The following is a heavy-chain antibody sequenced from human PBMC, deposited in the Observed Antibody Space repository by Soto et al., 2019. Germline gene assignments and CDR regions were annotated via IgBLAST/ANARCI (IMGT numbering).Heavy chain of an antibody. CDR2: INHSGST. D-gene: IGHD4-17*01. CDR1: GGSFSGYY. V-gene: IGHV4-34*01. J-gene: IGHJ4*02. Sequence: NPSETLSLTCAVYGGSFSGYYWSWIRQPPGKGLEWIGEINHSGSTNYNPSLKSRVTISVDTSKNQFSLKLSSVTAADTAVYYCARPAYGDSDYWGQGTLVTVSS. CDR3: ARPAYGDSDY.